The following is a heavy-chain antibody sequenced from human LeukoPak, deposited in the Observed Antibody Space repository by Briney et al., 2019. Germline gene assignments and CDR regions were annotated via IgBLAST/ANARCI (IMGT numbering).Heavy chain of an antibody. CDR2: INTYNSNT. J-gene: IGHJ4*02. CDR3: ARDPHEFSSGWSHFDY. CDR1: GYTFTNYG. Sequence: ASVKVSCKASGYTFTNYGISWVRQAPGQGLEWMGWINTYNSNTNYAQKLRGRVTMTTDTSTSTAYMELRSLRSDDTAVYYCARDPHEFSSGWSHFDYWGRGTLVTVSS. D-gene: IGHD6-19*01. V-gene: IGHV1-18*01.